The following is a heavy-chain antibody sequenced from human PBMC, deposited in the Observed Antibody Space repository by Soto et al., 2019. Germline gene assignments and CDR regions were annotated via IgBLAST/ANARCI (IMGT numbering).Heavy chain of an antibody. D-gene: IGHD3-3*02. V-gene: IGHV1-18*01. CDR3: PLASEDAFDI. CDR1: GYTFTSCG. Sequence: ASVKVSFKASGYTFTSCGISWVRQAPGQGLEWMGWISAYNGNTNYAQRLQGRVTMTTDTSTSTAYMELRSLRSNDTAVYYCPLASEDAFDIWGQGTMVTVSS. J-gene: IGHJ3*02. CDR2: ISAYNGNT.